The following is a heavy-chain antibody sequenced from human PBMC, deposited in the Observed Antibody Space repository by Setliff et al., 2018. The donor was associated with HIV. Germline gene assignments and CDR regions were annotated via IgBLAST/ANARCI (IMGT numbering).Heavy chain of an antibody. J-gene: IGHJ4*02. D-gene: IGHD3-16*01. Sequence: GASVKVSCKASGGTFSSYVINWVRQAPGQGLEWMGGAIPMLGIAKHVHKFQGRVTITADKSTSTAYMELNSLRSEDTAVYYCARSSYYDVNSPFDYWGQGTRVTVSS. CDR1: GGTFSSYV. CDR3: ARSSYYDVNSPFDY. CDR2: AIPMLGIA. V-gene: IGHV1-69*10.